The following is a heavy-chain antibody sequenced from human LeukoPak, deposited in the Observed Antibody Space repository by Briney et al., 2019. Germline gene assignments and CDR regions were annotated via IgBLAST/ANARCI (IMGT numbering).Heavy chain of an antibody. CDR1: GFTFSSYG. CDR2: ISGSGGST. D-gene: IGHD3-10*01. V-gene: IGHV3-23*01. J-gene: IGHJ4*02. CDR3: ARTYYYNSWIYSYFDY. Sequence: GGSLRLSCAASGFTFSSYGMSWVRQAPGKGLEWVSAISGSGGSTYYADSVKGRFTISRDNSKNTLYLQVSSLRAEDTAVYYCARTYYYNSWIYSYFDYWGQGTLVTVSS.